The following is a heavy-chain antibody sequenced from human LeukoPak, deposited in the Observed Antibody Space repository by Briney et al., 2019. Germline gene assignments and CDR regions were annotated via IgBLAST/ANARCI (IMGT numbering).Heavy chain of an antibody. CDR3: ARLAKSSSWYGPYYFDY. Sequence: SETLSLTCAVSGGSIRSGGYSWSWIRQPPGKGLEWIGYIYYSGSTYYNPSLKSRVTISVDTSKNQFSLKLSSVTAADTAVYYCARLAKSSSWYGPYYFDYWGQGTLVTVSS. D-gene: IGHD6-13*01. V-gene: IGHV4-30-4*07. CDR2: IYYSGST. CDR1: GGSIRSGGYS. J-gene: IGHJ4*02.